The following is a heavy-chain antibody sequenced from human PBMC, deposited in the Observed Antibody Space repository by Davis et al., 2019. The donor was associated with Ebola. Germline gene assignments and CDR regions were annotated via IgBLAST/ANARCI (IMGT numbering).Heavy chain of an antibody. Sequence: GGSLRLSCAASGFSFSSYGMHWVRQAPGKGLEWVAVIWYDGSKKYYADSVQGRFTISRDNAKNSLYLQMNSLRAEDTAVYYCARVMTTVTTYYFDYWGQGTLVTVSS. D-gene: IGHD4-17*01. CDR1: GFSFSSYG. CDR2: IWYDGSKK. J-gene: IGHJ4*02. CDR3: ARVMTTVTTYYFDY. V-gene: IGHV3-33*01.